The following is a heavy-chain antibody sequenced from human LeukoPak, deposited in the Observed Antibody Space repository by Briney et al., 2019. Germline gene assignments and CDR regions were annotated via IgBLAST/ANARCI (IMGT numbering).Heavy chain of an antibody. Sequence: ASVKVSCKASGYTFTDCYIHWVQQAPGKGLEWMGRVDPEDGETIYAEKFQGRVIITADTSTDTAYMELSSLRSEDTAVYYCASNYDSSGYSPSHYMDVWGKGTTVTVSS. CDR1: GYTFTDCY. CDR3: ASNYDSSGYSPSHYMDV. CDR2: VDPEDGET. D-gene: IGHD3-22*01. V-gene: IGHV1-69-2*01. J-gene: IGHJ6*03.